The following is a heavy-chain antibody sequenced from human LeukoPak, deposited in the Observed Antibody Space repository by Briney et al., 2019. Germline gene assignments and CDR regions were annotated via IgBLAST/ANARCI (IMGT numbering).Heavy chain of an antibody. J-gene: IGHJ4*02. D-gene: IGHD3-22*01. CDR3: ANLPLYYYDSSGYIYATG. CDR2: IRYDGSNK. V-gene: IGHV3-30*02. CDR1: GFTFSSYG. Sequence: GGSLRLSCAASGFTFSSYGMHWVRQAPGKGLEWVAFIRYDGSNKYYADSVKGRFTISRDNSKNTLYLQMNSLRAEDTAVYYCANLPLYYYDSSGYIYATGWGQGTLVTVSS.